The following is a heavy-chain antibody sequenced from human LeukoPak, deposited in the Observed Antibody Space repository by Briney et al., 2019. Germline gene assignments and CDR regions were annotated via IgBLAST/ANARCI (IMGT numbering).Heavy chain of an antibody. D-gene: IGHD3-3*01. J-gene: IGHJ3*02. CDR2: IIPIFGTA. CDR3: ARCTYYDFWSGYSDAFDI. Sequence: GSSVKVSCKASGGTFSSYAISWVRQAPGQGLEWMGGIIPIFGTANYAQKFQGRVTITADESTSTAYMELSSLRSEDTAVYYCARCTYYDFWSGYSDAFDIWRQGTMVTVSS. CDR1: GGTFSSYA. V-gene: IGHV1-69*01.